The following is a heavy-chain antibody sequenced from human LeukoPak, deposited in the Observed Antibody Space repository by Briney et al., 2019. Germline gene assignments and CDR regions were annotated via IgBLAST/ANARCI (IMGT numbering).Heavy chain of an antibody. CDR1: GGTFSSYA. Sequence: SVKVSCKASGGTFSSYAISWVRQAPGQGLEWMGGIIPIFGTANYAQKFQGRVTITADESTSTAYMELSSLRSEDTAVYYCARSTVATYYFDYWGQGTLVTVSS. CDR2: IIPIFGTA. D-gene: IGHD5-12*01. CDR3: ARSTVATYYFDY. V-gene: IGHV1-69*01. J-gene: IGHJ4*02.